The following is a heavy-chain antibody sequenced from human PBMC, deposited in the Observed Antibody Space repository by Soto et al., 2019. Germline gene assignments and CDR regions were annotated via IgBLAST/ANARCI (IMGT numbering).Heavy chain of an antibody. D-gene: IGHD1-7*01. J-gene: IGHJ6*03. Sequence: PSQTLSLTGVISGDSVSSNSAAWNWIRQSPSRGLEWLGRTYYRSRWYNNYAVSVRSRITVNADTSKNQFSLHLNSVTPEDTAVYYCAGTISLQWSYMDVWDKGTTVTVS. CDR3: AGTISLQWSYMDV. V-gene: IGHV6-1*01. CDR2: TYYRSRWYN. CDR1: GDSVSSNSAA.